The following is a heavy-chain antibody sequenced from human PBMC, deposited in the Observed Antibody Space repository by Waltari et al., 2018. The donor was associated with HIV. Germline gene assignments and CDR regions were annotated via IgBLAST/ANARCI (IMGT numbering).Heavy chain of an antibody. CDR1: GGSISSYY. Sequence: QVQLQESGPGLVKPSETLSLTCTVSGGSISSYYWSWIRQPPGKGLEWIGYIYYSGSTNYNPSLKSRVTISVDTSKNQFSLKLSSVTAADTAVYYCARVRESCSGGSCYHSGIWFDPWGQGTLVTVSS. D-gene: IGHD2-15*01. CDR2: IYYSGST. V-gene: IGHV4-59*01. CDR3: ARVRESCSGGSCYHSGIWFDP. J-gene: IGHJ5*02.